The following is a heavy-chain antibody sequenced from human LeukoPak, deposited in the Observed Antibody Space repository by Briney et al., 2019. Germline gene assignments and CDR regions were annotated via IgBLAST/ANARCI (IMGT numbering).Heavy chain of an antibody. J-gene: IGHJ4*02. CDR2: ISGSGGDT. D-gene: IGHD2-15*01. Sequence: GGSLRLSCAASGLTFINFGMSWVRQAPGKGLEWISSISGSGGDTYYADSVKGRFTISRDNSKNTLYLQMNSLRAEDTAVYYCAKSGLNRFDYWGQGTLVTVSS. CDR3: AKSGLNRFDY. V-gene: IGHV3-23*01. CDR1: GLTFINFG.